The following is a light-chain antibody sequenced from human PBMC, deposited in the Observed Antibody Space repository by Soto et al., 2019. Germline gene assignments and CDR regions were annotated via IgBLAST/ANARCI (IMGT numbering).Light chain of an antibody. V-gene: IGKV3-15*01. Sequence: TQSPATLSVXPGERATLSCRASQSVXXXLAWYQQKPGQPPRLLIYGASTRATGFPARFSGSGSGTEFTLTISSLQSEDFAVYYCQQYNNWPSALTFGGGTKVEIK. CDR2: GAS. CDR1: QSVXXX. J-gene: IGKJ4*01. CDR3: QQYNNWPSALT.